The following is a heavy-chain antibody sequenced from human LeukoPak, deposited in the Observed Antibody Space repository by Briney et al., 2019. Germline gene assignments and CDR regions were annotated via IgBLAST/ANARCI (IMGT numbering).Heavy chain of an antibody. D-gene: IGHD3-3*01. V-gene: IGHV3-21*01. CDR3: ARVRYYDFWNAYYNDY. Sequence: GGSLRLSCAVSGFTFSSYSMNWVRQAPGKGLEWDSSISSSSNHIYYADSMKGRFTISRDNAKNSLYLQMNSLRAEDTAVYYCARVRYYDFWNAYYNDYWGQGTLVTVSS. J-gene: IGHJ4*02. CDR2: ISSSSNHI. CDR1: GFTFSSYS.